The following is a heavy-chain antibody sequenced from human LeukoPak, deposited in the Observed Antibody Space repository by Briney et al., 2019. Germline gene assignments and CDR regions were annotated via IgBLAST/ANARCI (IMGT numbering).Heavy chain of an antibody. J-gene: IGHJ4*02. V-gene: IGHV3-53*05. Sequence: GGSLRLSCAASGFTVSSNYMRWVRQAPGKGLEGVSDIYSGGSTYYADSVKGRFTISRDNSKNTLYLQMNSLRAEDTAFYYCAKAYSSRWLILDYWGQGTLVTVSS. D-gene: IGHD6-19*01. CDR2: IYSGGST. CDR3: AKAYSSRWLILDY. CDR1: GFTVSSNY.